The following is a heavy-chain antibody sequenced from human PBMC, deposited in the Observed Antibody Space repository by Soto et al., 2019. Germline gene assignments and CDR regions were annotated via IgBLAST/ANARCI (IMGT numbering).Heavy chain of an antibody. Sequence: QVQLVQSGAEVKKPGSSVKVSCKASGGTFSSYAISWVRQAPGQGLEWMGGIIPIFGTANYAQKFQRRVTITADESTSTAYMELSSLRSEDTAVYYCARAGSSGWFQQNDAFDIWGQGTMVTVSS. J-gene: IGHJ3*02. V-gene: IGHV1-69*01. CDR3: ARAGSSGWFQQNDAFDI. D-gene: IGHD6-19*01. CDR1: GGTFSSYA. CDR2: IIPIFGTA.